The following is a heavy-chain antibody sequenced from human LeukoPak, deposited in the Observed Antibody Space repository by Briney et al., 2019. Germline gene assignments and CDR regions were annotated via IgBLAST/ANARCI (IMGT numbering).Heavy chain of an antibody. D-gene: IGHD6-6*01. CDR1: GFTFSSYS. CDR2: ISSSGSTI. CDR3: AKRSTVAARLYYFDY. Sequence: PGGSLRLSCAASGFTFSSYSMNWVRQAPGKGLEWVSYISSSGSTIYYADSVKGRFTISRDNAKNSLYLQMNSLRAEDTAVYYCAKRSTVAARLYYFDYWGQGTLVTVSS. V-gene: IGHV3-48*01. J-gene: IGHJ4*02.